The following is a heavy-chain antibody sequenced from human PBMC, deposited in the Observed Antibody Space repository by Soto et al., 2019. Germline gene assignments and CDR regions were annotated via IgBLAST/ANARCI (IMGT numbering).Heavy chain of an antibody. CDR1: GYTFVTYG. CDR2: ISTYDGNT. CDR3: ARDRGRSCIGGICPFDY. V-gene: IGHV1-18*01. D-gene: IGHD2-15*01. Sequence: QVQLVQSGTEVKRPGASVKVSCKPSGYTFVTYGITWVRQAPGQGLEWMGWISTYDGNTNYAQNLQGRVTMTRDTATSTAYMEWMSLRSDDTAVYYCARDRGRSCIGGICPFDYWGQGTLVTVSS. J-gene: IGHJ4*02.